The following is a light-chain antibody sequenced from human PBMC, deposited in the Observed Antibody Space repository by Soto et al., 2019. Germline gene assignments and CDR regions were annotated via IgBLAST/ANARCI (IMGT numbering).Light chain of an antibody. CDR3: QSYDSSLSHSV. V-gene: IGLV1-40*01. CDR2: GNS. CDR1: SSNIGAGYD. Sequence: QSVLTQPPSVSGAPGQRVTISCTGSSSNIGAGYDVHWYQQLPGTAPKLLIYGNSNRPSGVPDRFSGSKSGTSASLAITGLQADDEADYYCQSYDSSLSHSVFGGGTKLTVL. J-gene: IGLJ3*02.